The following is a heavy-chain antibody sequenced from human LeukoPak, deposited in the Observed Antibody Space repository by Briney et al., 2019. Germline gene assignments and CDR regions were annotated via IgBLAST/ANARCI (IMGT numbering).Heavy chain of an antibody. CDR2: IDHGGTT. Sequence: SETLSLTCAVYSGSFSGYFWSWIRQSPGKGLEWIGEIDHGGTTNYNPSLQSRVTISVDPSKNQFSLHLTSVTAADTAFYYCARLYHITGYGGWFDPWGQGTPVVVSS. J-gene: IGHJ5*02. CDR1: SGSFSGYF. CDR3: ARLYHITGYGGWFDP. V-gene: IGHV4-34*01. D-gene: IGHD3-22*01.